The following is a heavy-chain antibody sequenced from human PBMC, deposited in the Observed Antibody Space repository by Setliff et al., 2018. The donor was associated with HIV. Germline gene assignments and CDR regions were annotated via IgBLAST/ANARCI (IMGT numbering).Heavy chain of an antibody. Sequence: ASVKVSCKASGGTFSSYTISWVRQAPGKGLEWMGGFDPEDGETIYAQKFQCRVTMTEDTSTDTAYMELSSLRSEDTAVYYCATDLSGSYWYYFDYWGQGTLVTVPQ. D-gene: IGHD1-26*01. CDR3: ATDLSGSYWYYFDY. J-gene: IGHJ4*02. CDR1: GGTFSSYT. V-gene: IGHV1-24*01. CDR2: FDPEDGET.